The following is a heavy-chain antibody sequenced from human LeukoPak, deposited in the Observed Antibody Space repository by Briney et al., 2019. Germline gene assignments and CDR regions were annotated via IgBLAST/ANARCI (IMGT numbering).Heavy chain of an antibody. CDR3: ARDRAAADLYYYYYYGMDV. Sequence: ASVKVSCKASGYTFTSYGISWVRQAPGQGLEWMGWISAYNGNTNYAQTLQGRVTMTTDTSTSTAYMELRSLRSDDTAVYYCARDRAAADLYYYYYYGMDVWGQGTTVTVSS. J-gene: IGHJ6*02. V-gene: IGHV1-18*01. D-gene: IGHD6-13*01. CDR1: GYTFTSYG. CDR2: ISAYNGNT.